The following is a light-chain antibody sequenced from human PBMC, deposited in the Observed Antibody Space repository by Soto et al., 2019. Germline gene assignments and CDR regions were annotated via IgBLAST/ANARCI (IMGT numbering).Light chain of an antibody. J-gene: IGLJ1*01. V-gene: IGLV1-44*01. CDR1: SSNIGSNT. CDR3: AAWDDSLNGP. Sequence: QSVLTQPPSASGTPGQRVTISCSGSSSNIGSNTVNWYQQLPGTAPKLLIYSNNQRPSGVPGRFSGSKSGTSASLAISGLQSEDEADYYCAAWDDSLNGPFGTGTKVTVL. CDR2: SNN.